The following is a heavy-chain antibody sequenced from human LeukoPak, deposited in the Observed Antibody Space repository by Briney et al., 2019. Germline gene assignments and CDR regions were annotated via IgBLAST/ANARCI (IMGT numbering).Heavy chain of an antibody. D-gene: IGHD4-17*01. CDR2: INHSGST. CDR3: ASDYGDYGDY. CDR1: GGSFSGYY. V-gene: IGHV4-34*01. Sequence: SETLSLTCAVYGGSFSGYYWSWIRQPPGKGLQWIGEINHSGSTNYNPSLKSRGTISVDTSKNQFSLKLSSVTAADTAVYYCASDYGDYGDYWGQGTLVTVSS. J-gene: IGHJ4*02.